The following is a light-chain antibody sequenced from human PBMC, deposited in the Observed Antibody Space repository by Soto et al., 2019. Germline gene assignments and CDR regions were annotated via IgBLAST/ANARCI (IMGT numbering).Light chain of an antibody. CDR2: NND. Sequence: QAVVTQPPSVSAAPGQTVTISCSGSTSNIEKNFVSWYQQLPGTAPKLLIYNNDKRPSAIPDRFSASKSGASATLVISGLQTGDEATYYCGSWDSGLSTGLFGGGTKLTVL. J-gene: IGLJ2*01. CDR3: GSWDSGLSTGL. V-gene: IGLV1-51*01. CDR1: TSNIEKNF.